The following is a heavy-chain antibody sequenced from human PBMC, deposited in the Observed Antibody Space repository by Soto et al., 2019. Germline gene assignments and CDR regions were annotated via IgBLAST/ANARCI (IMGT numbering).Heavy chain of an antibody. CDR3: ARELDIVSKYCSSTSCDPGMDV. J-gene: IGHJ6*02. Sequence: KSGGSLRLSCAASGFTFSDYYMSWIRQAPGKGLEWVSYISSSGSTIYYADSVKGRFTISRDNAKNSLYLQMNSLRAEDTAVYYCARELDIVSKYCSSTSCDPGMDVWGQGTTVTVSS. CDR2: ISSSGSTI. V-gene: IGHV3-11*01. CDR1: GFTFSDYY. D-gene: IGHD2-2*01.